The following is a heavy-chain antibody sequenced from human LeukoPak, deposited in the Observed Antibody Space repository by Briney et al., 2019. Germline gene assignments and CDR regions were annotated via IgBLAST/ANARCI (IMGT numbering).Heavy chain of an antibody. CDR3: ARDGHRMYYYDTSAYRFDY. D-gene: IGHD3-22*01. CDR1: GYTFTSYY. J-gene: IGHJ4*02. CDR2: INPSGGST. Sequence: ASVKVSCKASGYTFTSYYMHWVRQAPGQGLEWMGIINPSGGSTSYAQKFQGRVTMTRDMSTSTVYMELSSLRSEDTAVYYCARDGHRMYYYDTSAYRFDYWGQGTLVTVSS. V-gene: IGHV1-46*01.